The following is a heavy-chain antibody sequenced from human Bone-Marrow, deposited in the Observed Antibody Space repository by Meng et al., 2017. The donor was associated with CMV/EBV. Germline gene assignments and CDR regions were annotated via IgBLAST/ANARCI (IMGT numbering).Heavy chain of an antibody. V-gene: IGHV3-72*01. Sequence: GGSRRLSCAASGFTFSDHYMDWVRQAPGKGLEWVGRTRNKANSYTTEYAASVKGRFIVSRDESKNSLYLQMNSLKTEDTAVYYCARSCSRTSCYTGDYWGQGTLVTVSS. CDR2: TRNKANSYTT. CDR3: ARSCSRTSCYTGDY. D-gene: IGHD2-2*02. J-gene: IGHJ4*02. CDR1: GFTFSDHY.